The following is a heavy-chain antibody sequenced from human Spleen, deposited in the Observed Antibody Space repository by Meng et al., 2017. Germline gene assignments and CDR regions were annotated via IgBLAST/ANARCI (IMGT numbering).Heavy chain of an antibody. CDR2: IYESGDT. CDR3: ARDQGIGESLDY. Sequence: SETLSLTCAVSGGSISSNNWWSWVRQAPGKGLEWIGEIYESGDTNYNPSLRGRVTISVDKSKNQFSLKLTSVTAADTAVYYCARDQGIGESLDYWGQG. CDR1: GGSISSNNW. V-gene: IGHV4-4*02. D-gene: IGHD3-10*01. J-gene: IGHJ4*02.